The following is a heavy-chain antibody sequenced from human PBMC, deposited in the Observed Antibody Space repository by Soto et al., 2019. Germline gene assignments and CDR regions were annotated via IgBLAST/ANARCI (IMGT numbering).Heavy chain of an antibody. J-gene: IGHJ4*02. CDR2: MNPNSGNT. CDR1: GYTFTSYD. V-gene: IGHV1-8*01. D-gene: IGHD5-12*01. CDR3: ARVALEWLQLEMATFLDY. Sequence: ASVKVSCKASGYTFTSYDINWVRQATGQGLEWMGWMNPNSGNTGYAQKFQGRVTMTRNTSISTAYMELSSLRSEDTAVYYCARVALEWLQLEMATFLDYWGQGTLVTVSS.